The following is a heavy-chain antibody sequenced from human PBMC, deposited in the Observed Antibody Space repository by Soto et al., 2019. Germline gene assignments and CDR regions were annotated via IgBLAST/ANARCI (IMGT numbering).Heavy chain of an antibody. D-gene: IGHD6-19*01. CDR3: ARGLITGSHYSGGWYYFDS. CDR1: GESFSGHI. CDR2: INHSGSA. J-gene: IGHJ4*02. V-gene: IGHV4-34*01. Sequence: QVQLQQSGAGLLKPSETLSLTCAVYGESFSGHIWTWIRQTPGKGLQWIGQINHSGSASYNPSLKSRVTISVHTSNSQFTLELSSVTAADTAVSSCARGLITGSHYSGGWYYFDSWGQGTQVTVSS.